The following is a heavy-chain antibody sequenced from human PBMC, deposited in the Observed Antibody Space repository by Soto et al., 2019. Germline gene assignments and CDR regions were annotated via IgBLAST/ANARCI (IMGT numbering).Heavy chain of an antibody. V-gene: IGHV3-11*01. CDR1: GFTFSDYY. Sequence: PGGSLRLSCAASGFTFSDYYMSWIRQAPGKGLEWVSYISSSGSTIYYADSVKGRFTISRDNAKNSLYLQMNSLRAEDTAVYYCARVHYYDSGHDPFDIWGQGTMVTVSS. J-gene: IGHJ3*02. CDR2: ISSSGSTI. D-gene: IGHD3-22*01. CDR3: ARVHYYDSGHDPFDI.